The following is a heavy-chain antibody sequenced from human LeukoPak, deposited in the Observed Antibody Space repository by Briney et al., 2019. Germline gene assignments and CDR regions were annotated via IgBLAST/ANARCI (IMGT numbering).Heavy chain of an antibody. CDR3: AKDYSSSSTGDYFDY. J-gene: IGHJ4*02. D-gene: IGHD6-6*01. CDR2: ISGSGGST. CDR1: GFTFNNYN. V-gene: IGHV3-23*01. Sequence: GGSLRLSCAASGFTFNNYNMNWVRQAPGKGLEWVSAISGSGGSTYYADSVKGRFTISRDNSKNTLYLQMNSLRAEDTAVYYCAKDYSSSSTGDYFDYWGQGTLVTVSS.